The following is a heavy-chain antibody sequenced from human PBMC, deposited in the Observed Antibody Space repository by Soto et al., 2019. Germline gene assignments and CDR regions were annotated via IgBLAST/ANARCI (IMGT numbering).Heavy chain of an antibody. Sequence: GCSLGLSCAASGFTFSSYGVSWVRQAPGKGLEWVANIKQDGSEKYYVDSVKGRFTISRDNAKNSLYLQMNSLRAEDTAVYYCARDPRYDFWSGYSENFDYWGQGTLVTVSS. CDR3: ARDPRYDFWSGYSENFDY. CDR2: IKQDGSEK. D-gene: IGHD3-3*01. J-gene: IGHJ4*02. CDR1: GFTFSSYG. V-gene: IGHV3-7*01.